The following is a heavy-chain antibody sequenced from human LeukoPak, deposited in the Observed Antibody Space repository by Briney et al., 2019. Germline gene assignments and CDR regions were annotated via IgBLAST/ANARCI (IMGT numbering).Heavy chain of an antibody. Sequence: PSQTLSLTCTVSGGSISSGSYYWSWIRQPAGKGLEWIGRIYTSGSTNYNPSLKSRVTISVDPSKNQFSLKLSSVTAADTAVYYCARAALLYYYDSSGTGNAFDIWGQGTMVTVSS. D-gene: IGHD3-22*01. V-gene: IGHV4-61*02. CDR3: ARAALLYYYDSSGTGNAFDI. J-gene: IGHJ3*02. CDR2: IYTSGST. CDR1: GGSISSGSYY.